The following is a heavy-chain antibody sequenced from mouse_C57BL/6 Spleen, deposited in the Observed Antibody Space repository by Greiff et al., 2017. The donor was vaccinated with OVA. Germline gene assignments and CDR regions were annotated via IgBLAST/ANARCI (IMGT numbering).Heavy chain of an antibody. V-gene: IGHV1-64*01. Sequence: QVQLKQPGAELVKPGASVKLSCKASGYTFTSYWMHWVKQRPGQGLEWIGMIHPNSGSTNYNEKFKSKATLTVDKSSSTAYMQLSSLTSEDSAVYYCARASVTSRYFDVWGTGTTVTVSS. CDR2: IHPNSGST. J-gene: IGHJ1*03. D-gene: IGHD2-3*01. CDR3: ARASVTSRYFDV. CDR1: GYTFTSYW.